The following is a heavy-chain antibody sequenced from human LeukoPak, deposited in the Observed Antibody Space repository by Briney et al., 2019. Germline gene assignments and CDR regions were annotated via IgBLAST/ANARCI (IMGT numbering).Heavy chain of an antibody. CDR3: ASGPPQVDIVVVPAARGIDY. D-gene: IGHD2-2*01. Sequence: SETLSLTCAVSGGSFSGYYWSWIRQPPGKGLEWIGEINHSGSTNDNPSLKSRVTISEDTSMSQFSLKLSSVTAADTAVYYCASGPPQVDIVVVPAARGIDYWGQGTLVTVSS. V-gene: IGHV4-34*01. CDR1: GGSFSGYY. CDR2: INHSGST. J-gene: IGHJ4*02.